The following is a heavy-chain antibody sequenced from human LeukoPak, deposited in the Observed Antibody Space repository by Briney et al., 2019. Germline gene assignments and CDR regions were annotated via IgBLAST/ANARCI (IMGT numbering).Heavy chain of an antibody. Sequence: ASVKVSCKASGGTFSSYVISWVRQAPGQGLEWMGGLIPIFGKPNYAQKFQDRVTITADKSTSTGYMELSSLTSEDTAVYYCARAPRYCSGGSCFSEFDYWGQGTLITVSS. V-gene: IGHV1-69*06. D-gene: IGHD2-15*01. CDR2: LIPIFGKP. CDR3: ARAPRYCSGGSCFSEFDY. CDR1: GGTFSSYV. J-gene: IGHJ4*02.